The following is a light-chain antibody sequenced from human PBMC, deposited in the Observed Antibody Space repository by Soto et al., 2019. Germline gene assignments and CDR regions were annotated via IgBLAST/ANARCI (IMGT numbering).Light chain of an antibody. CDR3: QHYHNLPMYT. CDR2: DAS. J-gene: IGKJ2*01. Sequence: DIQMTQSPSSLSASVGDRVTITCQASLDIDNYLNWYQQKPGEAPKLVIYDASILETGVPSRFSGSGSGTDFIFTTSSLQPEGVGTYYFQHYHNLPMYTFGQGTRLEIK. V-gene: IGKV1-33*01. CDR1: LDIDNY.